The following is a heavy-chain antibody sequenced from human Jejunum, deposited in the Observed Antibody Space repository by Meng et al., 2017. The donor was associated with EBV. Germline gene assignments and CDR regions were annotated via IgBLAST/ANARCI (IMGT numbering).Heavy chain of an antibody. Sequence: EVQLVECGGCLFQPGWSLRLSCAASGFTFSTYWMHWVRQNPGKGLEWVSRINNDGSTTQYADSVRGRFTISRDNAKSTLYLQMNSLTAEDTAVYYCARNYRDYWGQGTLVTVSS. V-gene: IGHV3-74*03. CDR2: INNDGSTT. J-gene: IGHJ4*02. CDR3: ARNYRDY. CDR1: GFTFSTYW. D-gene: IGHD4-11*01.